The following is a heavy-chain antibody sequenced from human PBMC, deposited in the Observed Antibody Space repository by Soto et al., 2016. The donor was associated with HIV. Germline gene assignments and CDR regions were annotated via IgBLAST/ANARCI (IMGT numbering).Heavy chain of an antibody. V-gene: IGHV3-15*05. CDR2: IKSRIDGETT. CDR3: TTDPPYAKWFGQFIYPSMLGS. Sequence: GQLVESGGGLIKPGGSLRLSCAASGFTFSDAWMNWVRQAPGKGLEWVGRIKSRIDGETTDYGAPVKDRFIISRDDSKNMLYLQMSNLRTEDTAIYYCTTDPPYAKWFGQFIYPSMLGSWGQGTLVTVSS. J-gene: IGHJ4*02. D-gene: IGHD3-10*01. CDR1: GFTFSDAW.